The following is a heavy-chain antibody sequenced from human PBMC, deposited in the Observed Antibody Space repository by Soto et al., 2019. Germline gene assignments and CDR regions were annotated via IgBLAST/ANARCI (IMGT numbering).Heavy chain of an antibody. CDR2: IKSKTNGGTA. J-gene: IGHJ4*02. D-gene: IGHD3-10*01. Sequence: GGSLRLSCAASGFTFSNAWMNWVRQAPGKGLEWVGRIKSKTNGGTADYAAPVKGRFIISRDNSKNTLYLQMNSLRAEDTAVYYCAKDGLGFGELPYSDYWGQGTLVTVSS. V-gene: IGHV3-15*07. CDR3: AKDGLGFGELPYSDY. CDR1: GFTFSNAW.